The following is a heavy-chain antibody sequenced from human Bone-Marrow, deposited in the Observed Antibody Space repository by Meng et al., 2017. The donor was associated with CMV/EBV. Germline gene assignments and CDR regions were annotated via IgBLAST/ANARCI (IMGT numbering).Heavy chain of an antibody. D-gene: IGHD5-24*01. CDR2: IKQDGTEK. Sequence: GGSLRLSCAASGFTFPTYWMSWVRQAPGKGLEWVANIKQDGTEKYYVDSLKGRFTISRDNAKNSLYLRMNSLRADDTAVYYCARKSNTTRRGLFDYWGQGALVTVSS. CDR1: GFTFPTYW. V-gene: IGHV3-7*01. J-gene: IGHJ4*02. CDR3: ARKSNTTRRGLFDY.